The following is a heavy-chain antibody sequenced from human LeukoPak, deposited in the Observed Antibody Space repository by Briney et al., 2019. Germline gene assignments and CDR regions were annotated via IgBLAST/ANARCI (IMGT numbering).Heavy chain of an antibody. CDR3: ARQSRYYCMDV. V-gene: IGHV4-59*08. Sequence: PSETLSLTCKVSGVSISNYYWTWLRQPPGKALEWIGYIFNTGSTNYNPSLKSRATISLDTSQNQVSLELKSVTAADTAVYYCARQSRYYCMDVWGRGTTVTVSS. CDR2: IFNTGST. J-gene: IGHJ6*03. CDR1: GVSISNYY.